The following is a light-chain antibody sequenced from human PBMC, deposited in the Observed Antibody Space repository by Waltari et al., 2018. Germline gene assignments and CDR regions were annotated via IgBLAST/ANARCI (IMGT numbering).Light chain of an antibody. Sequence: QSVLTQPPSASGPPGQRVTISCSGSSSNIRSHPLNWYQQLPGTAPKLLIHSNNQRPSGVPDRFSGSKSGTSASLAISGLQSEDEADYYCAAWDDSLNGVVFGGGTKLTVL. CDR3: AAWDDSLNGVV. V-gene: IGLV1-44*01. J-gene: IGLJ2*01. CDR1: SSNIRSHP. CDR2: SNN.